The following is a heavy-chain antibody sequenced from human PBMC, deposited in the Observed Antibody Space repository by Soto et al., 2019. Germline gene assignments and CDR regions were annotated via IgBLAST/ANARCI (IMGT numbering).Heavy chain of an antibody. J-gene: IGHJ6*02. V-gene: IGHV3-30*03. Sequence: VGSLRLSCAASGLTSSNCGMHWVRQAPGKGLECVALISYDGSSQHYGDSVKGRFTISRDNSDNTLYLQMNSLRAEDTALYWCARDRTYHDSGPPCPPGYFGMYVCGQGTTVAGS. CDR1: GLTSSNCG. D-gene: IGHD3-10*01. CDR3: ARDRTYHDSGPPCPPGYFGMYV. CDR2: ISYDGSSQ.